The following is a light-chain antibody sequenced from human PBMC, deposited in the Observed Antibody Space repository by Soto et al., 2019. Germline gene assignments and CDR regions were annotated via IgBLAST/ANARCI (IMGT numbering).Light chain of an antibody. CDR3: QQHNNWPSGT. Sequence: EIVMTQSLATLSVSPGERATLSCRASQSVSSNLAWYQQKPGQAPRRLIYGASTRATGIPARFSGSGSGTEFTLTISSLQAEDFAVYYCQQHNNWPSGTFGQGTKVEIK. J-gene: IGKJ1*01. V-gene: IGKV3-15*01. CDR2: GAS. CDR1: QSVSSN.